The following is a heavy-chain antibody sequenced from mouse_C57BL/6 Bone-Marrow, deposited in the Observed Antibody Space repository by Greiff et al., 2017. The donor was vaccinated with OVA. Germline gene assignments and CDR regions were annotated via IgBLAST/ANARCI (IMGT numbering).Heavy chain of an antibody. CDR3: ARAYDGYYPYYFDY. Sequence: EVHLVESGGGLVKPGGSLKLSCAASGFTFSSYAMSWVRQTPEKRLEWVATISDGGSYTYYPDNVKGRFTISRDNAKNNLYLQMSHLKSEDTAMYYCARAYDGYYPYYFDYWGQGTTLTVSS. D-gene: IGHD2-3*01. CDR1: GFTFSSYA. CDR2: ISDGGSYT. V-gene: IGHV5-4*01. J-gene: IGHJ2*01.